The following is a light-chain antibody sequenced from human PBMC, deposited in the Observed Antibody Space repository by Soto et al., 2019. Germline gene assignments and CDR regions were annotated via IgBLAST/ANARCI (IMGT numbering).Light chain of an antibody. CDR2: DVT. CDR3: SSYTTSNTRQIV. V-gene: IGLV2-14*03. J-gene: IGLJ1*01. CDR1: SSDVGGYNY. Sequence: QSVLTQPASVSGSPGQSITISCTGTSSDVGGYNYVSWYQHHPGKAPKLIIYDVTNRPSVVSNPFSGSKSGNTASLTISGLQPEEEADYYCSSYTTSNTRQIVFGTGTKLTVL.